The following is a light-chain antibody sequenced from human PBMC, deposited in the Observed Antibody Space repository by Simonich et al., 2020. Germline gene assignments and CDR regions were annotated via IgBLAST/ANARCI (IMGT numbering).Light chain of an antibody. Sequence: DIQMTQSPSTLSASVGDRVTITCRASQSISSWLAWYQQKPGKAPKLLIYKASSLESGVPSRFSGSGSGPEFTLTISSLQPDDFATYYCQQYNSYHTFGQGTKLEIK. V-gene: IGKV1-5*03. CDR3: QQYNSYHT. CDR1: QSISSW. J-gene: IGKJ2*01. CDR2: KAS.